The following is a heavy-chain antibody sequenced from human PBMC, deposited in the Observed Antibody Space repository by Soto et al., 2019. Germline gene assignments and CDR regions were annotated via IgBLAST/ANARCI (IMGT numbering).Heavy chain of an antibody. V-gene: IGHV3-7*01. Sequence: PGGSLRLSCAASGFTFSSYWMSWVRQAPGKGLEWVANIKQDGSEKYYVDSVKGRFTISRDNAKNSLYLQMNSLRAEDTAVYYCARDTHGGSLNWFDPWGQGTLVTVSS. CDR2: IKQDGSEK. J-gene: IGHJ5*02. D-gene: IGHD1-26*01. CDR1: GFTFSSYW. CDR3: ARDTHGGSLNWFDP.